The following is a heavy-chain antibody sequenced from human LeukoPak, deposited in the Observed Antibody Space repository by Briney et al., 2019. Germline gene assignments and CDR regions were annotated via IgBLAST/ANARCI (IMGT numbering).Heavy chain of an antibody. J-gene: IGHJ4*02. Sequence: PGGSLRLSCAASGFTFSNFWMSWVRQAPGRGLEWVANIHPEGNEKYHVESVEGRFTISRDNIKNSLFLQMHGLRVEDTAVYYCARGDDFSGDYWGQGTLVTVSS. CDR2: IHPEGNEK. V-gene: IGHV3-7*04. CDR1: GFTFSNFW. D-gene: IGHD1-1*01. CDR3: ARGDDFSGDY.